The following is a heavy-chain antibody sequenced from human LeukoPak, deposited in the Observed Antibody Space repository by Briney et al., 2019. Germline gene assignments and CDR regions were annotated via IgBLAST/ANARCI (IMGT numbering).Heavy chain of an antibody. CDR2: ISWNSGSI. J-gene: IGHJ3*02. CDR3: AIGGGGSSCSSTSCYLIDAFDI. CDR1: GFTFDDYA. Sequence: PGGSLRLSCAASGFTFDDYAMHWVRQAPGKGLEWVSGISWNSGSIGYADSVKGRFTISRDNAKNSLYLQMNSLRAEDMALYYCAIGGGGSSCSSTSCYLIDAFDIWGQGTMVTVSS. V-gene: IGHV3-9*03. D-gene: IGHD2-2*01.